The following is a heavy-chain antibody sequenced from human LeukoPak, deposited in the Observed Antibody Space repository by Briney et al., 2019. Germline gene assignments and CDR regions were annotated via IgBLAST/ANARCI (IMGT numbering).Heavy chain of an antibody. J-gene: IGHJ3*02. CDR1: GGSISSSNW. D-gene: IGHD3-3*01. V-gene: IGHV4-4*02. CDR3: ARPYYDFWSGYLPGAFDI. Sequence: SGTLSLTCAVSGGSISSSNWWSWVRQPPGKGLEWIGEIYHSGSTNYNPSLKSRVTISVDKSKNQFSLKLSSVTAADTAVYYCARPYYDFWSGYLPGAFDIWGQGTMVTVSS. CDR2: IYHSGST.